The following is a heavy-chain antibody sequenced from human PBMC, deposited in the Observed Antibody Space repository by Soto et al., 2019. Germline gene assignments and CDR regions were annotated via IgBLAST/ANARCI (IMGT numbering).Heavy chain of an antibody. J-gene: IGHJ4*02. CDR1: GFTFSGSA. CDR3: TSISPSLYGVVIVNFDY. V-gene: IGHV3-73*01. D-gene: IGHD3-16*02. Sequence: EVQLVESGGGLVQPGGSLKLSCAASGFTFSGSAMHWVRQASGKGLEWVGRIRSKANSYATAYAASVKGRFTISRDDSKTTAYLQMNSLKTEDTAVYYCTSISPSLYGVVIVNFDYWGQGTLVTVSS. CDR2: IRSKANSYAT.